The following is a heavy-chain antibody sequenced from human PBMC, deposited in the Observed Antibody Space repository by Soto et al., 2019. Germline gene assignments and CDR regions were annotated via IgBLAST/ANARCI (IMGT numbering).Heavy chain of an antibody. CDR3: AKKGLGSLKTYCSGSGCHYAFDI. D-gene: IGHD2-15*01. V-gene: IGHV3-23*01. Sequence: GGSLRLSCAASGFTFSSYAMSWVRQAPGKGLEWVSAFSGSGGSTYYADSVKGHFTISRDNSKNTLYLQMNSLRAEDTAIYYCAKKGLGSLKTYCSGSGCHYAFDIWGQGTMVTVSS. J-gene: IGHJ3*02. CDR1: GFTFSSYA. CDR2: FSGSGGST.